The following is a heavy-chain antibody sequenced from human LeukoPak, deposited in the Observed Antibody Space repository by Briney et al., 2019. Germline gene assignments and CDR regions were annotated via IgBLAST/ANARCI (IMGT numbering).Heavy chain of an antibody. J-gene: IGHJ6*02. CDR3: ARGVARGLTPYYYGMDV. Sequence: GGSLRLSCAASGFTFSGYCMSWVRQAPGKGLEWVANILQDGNEKYYVDPVKGRFTISRDNSKNTLYLQMNSLRAEDTAVYYCARGVARGLTPYYYGMDVWGQGTTVTVSS. CDR2: ILQDGNEK. V-gene: IGHV3-7*01. CDR1: GFTFSGYC.